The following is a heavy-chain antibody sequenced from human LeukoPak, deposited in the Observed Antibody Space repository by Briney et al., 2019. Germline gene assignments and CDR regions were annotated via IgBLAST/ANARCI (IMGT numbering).Heavy chain of an antibody. CDR1: GYTFTSHG. V-gene: IGHV1-18*01. CDR3: AKLARYSYVGVYYFDS. Sequence: ASVKVSCKASGYTFTSHGISWVRQAPGQGLEWMGWISTYNGNTNYAQKLQGRVSMTTDTSTSTAYMDLRSLRSDDTAVYYCAKLARYSYVGVYYFDSWGQGILVTVSS. D-gene: IGHD5-18*01. CDR2: ISTYNGNT. J-gene: IGHJ4*02.